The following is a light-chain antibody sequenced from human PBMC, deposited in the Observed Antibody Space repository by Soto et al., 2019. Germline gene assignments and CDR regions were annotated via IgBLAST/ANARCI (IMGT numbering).Light chain of an antibody. CDR3: QQYYGYSEA. CDR2: KAS. J-gene: IGKJ1*01. CDR1: QSINSY. Sequence: QMPQSLSTQSTSVGEGKTITLRASQSINSYLNWYQQKSGKAPKLLIYKASTLKSGVPSRFSGRGSGTEFTLTISSLQPDDFAAYYCQQYYGYSEAFGQGTKVDI. V-gene: IGKV1-5*03.